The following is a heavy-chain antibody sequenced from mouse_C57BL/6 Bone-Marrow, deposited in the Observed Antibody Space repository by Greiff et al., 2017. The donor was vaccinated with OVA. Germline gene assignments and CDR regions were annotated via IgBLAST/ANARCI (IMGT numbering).Heavy chain of an antibody. D-gene: IGHD2-5*01. Sequence: QVQLQQSGAELVRPGASVKLSCKASGYTFTDYYINWVKQRPGQGLEWIARIYPGSGNTYYNEKFKGKATLTAEKSSSTAYMQLSSLTSEDSAVYFCARKSYYSKYYAMDYWGQGTSVTVSS. J-gene: IGHJ4*01. CDR3: ARKSYYSKYYAMDY. V-gene: IGHV1-76*01. CDR1: GYTFTDYY. CDR2: IYPGSGNT.